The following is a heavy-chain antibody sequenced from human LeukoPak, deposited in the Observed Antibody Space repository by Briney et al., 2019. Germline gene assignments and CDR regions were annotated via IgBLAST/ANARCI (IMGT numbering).Heavy chain of an antibody. J-gene: IGHJ4*02. CDR3: ARIAVAGTGYYFDY. CDR1: GGSISSGGYS. CDR2: IYHSGST. V-gene: IGHV4-30-2*01. D-gene: IGHD6-19*01. Sequence: SQTLSLTCAVSGGSISSGGYSWSWIRQPPGKGPEWIGYIYHSGSTYYNPSLKSRVTISVDRSKNQFSLKLSSVTAADTAVYYCARIAVAGTGYYFDYWGQGTLVTVSS.